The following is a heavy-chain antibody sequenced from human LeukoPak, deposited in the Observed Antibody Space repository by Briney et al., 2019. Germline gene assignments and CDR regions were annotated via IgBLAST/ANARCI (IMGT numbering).Heavy chain of an antibody. CDR3: ARAYDILTGGDFDY. V-gene: IGHV3-48*01. CDR2: ISSSSSTI. D-gene: IGHD3-9*01. J-gene: IGHJ4*02. CDR1: GFTFSSYS. Sequence: PGGSLRLSCAASGFTFSSYSMNWVRQAPGKGLEWVSYISSSSSTIYYADSVKGRFTISRDNAKNSLYLQMNSLRAEDTAVYYCARAYDILTGGDFDYWSQGTLVTVSS.